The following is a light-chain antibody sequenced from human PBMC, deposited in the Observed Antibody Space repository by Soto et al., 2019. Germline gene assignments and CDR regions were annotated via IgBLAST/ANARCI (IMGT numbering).Light chain of an antibody. J-gene: IGKJ3*01. Sequence: DIQMTQSPSSLSASVGDRVTITCRASQSISSYLNWYQQKPGKAPKLLMYAASSLQSGVPSRFSGSGSGTDFTLTISSLQPEDFATYYCQQSYSSLGLTFGPGTKVDIK. V-gene: IGKV1-39*01. CDR1: QSISSY. CDR3: QQSYSSLGLT. CDR2: AAS.